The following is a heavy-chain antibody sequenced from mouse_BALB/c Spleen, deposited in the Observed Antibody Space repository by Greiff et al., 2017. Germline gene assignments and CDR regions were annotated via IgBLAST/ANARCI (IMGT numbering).Heavy chain of an antibody. V-gene: IGHV14-3*02. CDR2: IDPANGNT. Sequence: EVQLQQSGAELVKPGASVKLSCTASGFNIKDTYMHWVKQRPEQGLEWIGRIDPANGNTKYDPKFQGKATITADTSSNTAYLQLSSLTSEDTAVYYCAREGYYYGSRYFDVWGAGTTVTVSS. CDR3: AREGYYYGSRYFDV. J-gene: IGHJ1*01. D-gene: IGHD1-1*01. CDR1: GFNIKDTY.